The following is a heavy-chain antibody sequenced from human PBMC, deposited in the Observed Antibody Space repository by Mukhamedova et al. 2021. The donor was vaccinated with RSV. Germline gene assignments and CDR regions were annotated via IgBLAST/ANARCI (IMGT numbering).Heavy chain of an antibody. D-gene: IGHD6-6*01. CDR3: ARGGGSSSRYYYYMDV. V-gene: IGHV3-7*01. J-gene: IGHJ6*03. Sequence: EKYYVDSVKGRFTISRDNAKNSLYLQMNSLRAEDTAVYYCARGGGSSSRYYYYMDVWGKGTTVTATS. CDR2: EK.